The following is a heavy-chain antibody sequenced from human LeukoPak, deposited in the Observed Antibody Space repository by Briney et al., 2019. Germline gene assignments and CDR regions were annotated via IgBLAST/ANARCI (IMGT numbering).Heavy chain of an antibody. Sequence: PGGSLRLSCAASGFTFSSYWMHWVRQAPGKGLVWVSHINSDGRSTSYADSVKGRFTISRDNAKNTLYLQMNSPRAEDTAVYYCASLTFGVDNWFDPWGQGTLVTVSS. D-gene: IGHD2-8*01. CDR3: ASLTFGVDNWFDP. J-gene: IGHJ5*02. CDR1: GFTFSSYW. V-gene: IGHV3-74*01. CDR2: INSDGRST.